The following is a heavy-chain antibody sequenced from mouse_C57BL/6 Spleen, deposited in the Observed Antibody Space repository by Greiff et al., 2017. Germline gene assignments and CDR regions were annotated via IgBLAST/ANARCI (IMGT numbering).Heavy chain of an antibody. V-gene: IGHV1-80*01. CDR2: IYPGDGDT. CDR1: GYAFSSYW. Sequence: VQGVESGAELVKPGASVKISCKASGYAFSSYWMHWVKQRPGKGLEWIGQIYPGDGDTNYNGKFKGKATLTADKSSSTAYMQLSSLTSEDSAVYCCAREGSDYAMDYWGQGTSVTVSS. J-gene: IGHJ4*01. CDR3: AREGSDYAMDY.